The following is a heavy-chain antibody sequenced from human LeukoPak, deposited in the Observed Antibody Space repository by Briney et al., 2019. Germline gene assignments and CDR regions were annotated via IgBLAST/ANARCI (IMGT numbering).Heavy chain of an antibody. V-gene: IGHV4-34*01. D-gene: IGHD1-26*01. Sequence: SETLSLTCAVYGGSFSGYYWSWIRQPPGKGLEWIGEINHSGSTNYNPSLKSRVTISVDTSKNQFSLKLSSVTAADTAVYYCARGMGAPFARYNREAFHIWGQGTMVTVSS. CDR3: ARGMGAPFARYNREAFHI. CDR1: GGSFSGYY. CDR2: INHSGST. J-gene: IGHJ3*02.